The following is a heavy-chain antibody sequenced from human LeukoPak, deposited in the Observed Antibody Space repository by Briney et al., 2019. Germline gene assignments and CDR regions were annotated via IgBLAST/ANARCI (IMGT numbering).Heavy chain of an antibody. V-gene: IGHV1-69*04. D-gene: IGHD2-2*01. J-gene: IGHJ6*02. CDR1: GGTFSSYA. CDR2: IIPILGIA. Sequence: SVKVSCKASGGTFSSYAISWVRQAPGQGLEWMGRIIPILGIANYAQKFQGRVAITADKSTSTAYMELSSLRSEDTAVYYCARDSCSSTSCYAGSYYYYGMDVWGQGTTVTVSS. CDR3: ARDSCSSTSCYAGSYYYYGMDV.